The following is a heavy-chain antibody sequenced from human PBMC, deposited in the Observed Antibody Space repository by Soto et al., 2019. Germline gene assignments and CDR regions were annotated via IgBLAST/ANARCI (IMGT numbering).Heavy chain of an antibody. CDR2: INPGNGDT. CDR1: GYSFTKYG. V-gene: IGHV1-3*01. Sequence: ASVKVSCKTSGYSFTKYGLHWVRQAPGQRLEWMGWINPGNGDTKYSQKFQGRVTITRDTSATTAYMELSSLRSEDSAVFYCARTDCSSTSCYNYYYYSMDVWGQGITVTVSS. J-gene: IGHJ6*02. D-gene: IGHD2-2*01. CDR3: ARTDCSSTSCYNYYYYSMDV.